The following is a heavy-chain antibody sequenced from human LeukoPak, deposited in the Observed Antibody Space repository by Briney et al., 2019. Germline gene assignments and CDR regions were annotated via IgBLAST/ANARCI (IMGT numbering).Heavy chain of an antibody. V-gene: IGHV3-48*02. CDR3: ARDRYYDSGGYYFDY. CDR1: GFTFSTYS. Sequence: PGGSLRLSCAASGFTFSTYSMNWVRQAPGKGLEWVSYISSSSNTMYYADSVKGRFTISRDNANNSLYLQMNSLRDEDTAVYYCARDRYYDSGGYYFDYWGQGTLVTVSS. J-gene: IGHJ4*02. CDR2: ISSSSNTM. D-gene: IGHD3-22*01.